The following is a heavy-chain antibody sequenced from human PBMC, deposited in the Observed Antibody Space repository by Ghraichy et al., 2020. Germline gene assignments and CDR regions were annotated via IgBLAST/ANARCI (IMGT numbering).Heavy chain of an antibody. CDR1: GFTFSSYG. D-gene: IGHD7-27*01. V-gene: IGHV3-33*01. CDR3: ARANWGNVDY. CDR2: IWYDGSNK. J-gene: IGHJ4*02. Sequence: LSLTCAASGFTFSSYGMHWVRQAPGKGLEWVAVIWYDGSNKYYADSVKGRFTISRDNSKNTLYLQMNSLRAEDTAVYYCARANWGNVDYWGQGTLVTVSS.